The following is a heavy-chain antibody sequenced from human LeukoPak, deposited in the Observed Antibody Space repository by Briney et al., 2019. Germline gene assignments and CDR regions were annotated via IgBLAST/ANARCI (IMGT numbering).Heavy chain of an antibody. CDR2: IYYSCTT. Sequence: SETLSLTCNVSGGSISSYYWSWIRQPPGPGLEWIGYIYYSCTTNYNPYLTSRVTIPVDASKNQLSLKLSSVTAADTAVYYCARESPSGSYCHYCYYMHLWGKGTAVTVSS. CDR3: ARESPSGSYCHYCYYMHL. V-gene: IGHV4-59*01. D-gene: IGHD1-26*01. CDR1: GGSISSYY. J-gene: IGHJ6*03.